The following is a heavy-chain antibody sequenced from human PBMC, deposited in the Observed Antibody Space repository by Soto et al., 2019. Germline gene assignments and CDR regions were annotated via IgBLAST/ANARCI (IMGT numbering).Heavy chain of an antibody. CDR1: GGTFSSYA. D-gene: IGHD4-17*01. V-gene: IGHV1-8*02. J-gene: IGHJ4*02. Sequence: QVQLVQSGAEVKKPGSSVKVSCKASGGTFSSYAISWVRQAPGQGLEWMGGMNPNSGNTGYAQKFQGRVTMTRNTSISTAYMELSSLRSEDTAVYYCARGQMTTVTTSDYWGQGTLVTVSS. CDR2: MNPNSGNT. CDR3: ARGQMTTVTTSDY.